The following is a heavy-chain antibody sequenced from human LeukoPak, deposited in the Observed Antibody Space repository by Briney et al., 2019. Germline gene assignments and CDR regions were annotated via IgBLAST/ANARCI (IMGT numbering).Heavy chain of an antibody. CDR3: AKFRELVVVPAAFFDY. CDR2: ISGSDGST. D-gene: IGHD2-2*01. J-gene: IGHJ4*02. V-gene: IGHV3-23*01. Sequence: GGSLRLSCAASGFTFSSYAMSWVRQAPGKGLEWVSAISGSDGSTYYADSVKGRFTISRDKSKNTLYLQMNSLRAEDTAVYYCAKFRELVVVPAAFFDYWGQGTLVTVSS. CDR1: GFTFSSYA.